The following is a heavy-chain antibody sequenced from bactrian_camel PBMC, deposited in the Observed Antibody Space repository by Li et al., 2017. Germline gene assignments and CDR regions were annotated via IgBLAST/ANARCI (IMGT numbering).Heavy chain of an antibody. Sequence: HVQLVESGGGSVRTGGSLRLSCVVSGYAYSDGYCLGWFRQAPGNECEFVSTINSDGRTYYADSVKGRFTISLDNAKNTVYLQMNSLKPEDTAVYYCPAEKYYSDYETSKCWGRGTQVTVS. CDR1: GYAYSDGYC. D-gene: IGHD4*01. CDR2: INSDGRT. J-gene: IGHJ4*01. CDR3: PAEKYYSDYETSKC. V-gene: IGHV3S53*01.